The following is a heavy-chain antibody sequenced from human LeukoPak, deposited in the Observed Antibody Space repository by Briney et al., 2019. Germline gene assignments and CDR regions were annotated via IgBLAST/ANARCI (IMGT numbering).Heavy chain of an antibody. Sequence: ASVNVSCRASGYDFSSYGISWVRQAPGQGLQWMGWISVYNGKTKYGPLQGRVTLTADTSTDTAYMELTGLTSDDTAMYYCARHMTTVVTSLDNWGQGTLVTVSS. CDR3: ARHMTTVVTSLDN. J-gene: IGHJ4*02. CDR1: GYDFSSYG. CDR2: ISVYNGKT. V-gene: IGHV1-18*01. D-gene: IGHD4-23*01.